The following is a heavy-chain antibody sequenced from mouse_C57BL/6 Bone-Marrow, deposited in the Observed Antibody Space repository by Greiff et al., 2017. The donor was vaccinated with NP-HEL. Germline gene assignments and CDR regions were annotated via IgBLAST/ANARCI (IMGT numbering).Heavy chain of an antibody. CDR1: GYTFTSYW. CDR3: ARRYRLDY. Sequence: QVQLQQPGAELVKPGASVKLSCKASGYTFTSYWMHWVKQRPGQGLEWIGMIHPNSGSTNYNEKFKSKATLTVDKSSSKAYMQLSSRTSEDAAVYYCARRYRLDYWGRGTTLTVSS. J-gene: IGHJ2*01. D-gene: IGHD1-1*01. V-gene: IGHV1-64*01. CDR2: IHPNSGST.